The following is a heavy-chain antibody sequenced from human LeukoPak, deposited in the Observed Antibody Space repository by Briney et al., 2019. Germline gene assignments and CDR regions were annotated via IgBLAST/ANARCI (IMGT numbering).Heavy chain of an antibody. CDR2: ISYDGSNK. D-gene: IGHD4-23*01. Sequence: PGGSLRLSCAASGFTFSSYAMHWVRQAPGKGLEWVAVISYDGSNKYYADSVKGRFTISRDNSKNTLYLQMNSLRAEDTAVYYCARVTRAFYYYYGMDVWGQGTTVTVSS. V-gene: IGHV3-30-3*01. CDR3: ARVTRAFYYYYGMDV. CDR1: GFTFSSYA. J-gene: IGHJ6*02.